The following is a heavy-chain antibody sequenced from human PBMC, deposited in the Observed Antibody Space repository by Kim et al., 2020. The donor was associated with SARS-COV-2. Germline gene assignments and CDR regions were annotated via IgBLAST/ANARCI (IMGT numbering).Heavy chain of an antibody. Sequence: GGSLRLSCAASGFTVNSYAMTWVRQPPGKGLEWISVIYSGGSRIHYAGSVKGRFTISRDDSKNTLYLQMNSLRDEDTAIYFCAKGFYGGDSYWRHFDYWGQGTLVTVSS. J-gene: IGHJ4*02. D-gene: IGHD2-21*02. CDR3: AKGFYGGDSYWRHFDY. CDR2: IYSGGSRI. CDR1: GFTVNSYA. V-gene: IGHV3-23*03.